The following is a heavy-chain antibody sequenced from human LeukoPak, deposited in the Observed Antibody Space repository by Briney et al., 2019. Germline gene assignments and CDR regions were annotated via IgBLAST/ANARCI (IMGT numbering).Heavy chain of an antibody. CDR2: IYHSGST. D-gene: IGHD1-1*01. CDR1: GGSISSSSYY. V-gene: IGHV4-39*02. J-gene: IGHJ3*02. CDR3: AKIASRYNSDDAFDI. Sequence: SETLSLTCTVSGGSISSSSYYWGRIRQPPGKGLEWIGSIYHSGSTYYNPSLKRRVTILLDTSKNHFSLKLTSVTAADTAVYYCAKIASRYNSDDAFDIWGQGTMVTVSS.